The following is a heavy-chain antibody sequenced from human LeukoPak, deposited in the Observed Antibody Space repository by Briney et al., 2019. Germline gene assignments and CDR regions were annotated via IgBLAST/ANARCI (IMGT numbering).Heavy chain of an antibody. CDR2: IKQDGSEK. J-gene: IGHJ6*02. CDR1: GFTFSNYW. V-gene: IGHV3-7*01. Sequence: AGGSLRLSCAASGFTFSNYWMIWVRQAPGKGLEWVANIKQDGSEKYYVDSVKGRFTISRDNAKDSLYLQMNSLRAGDTAVYYCVRAMADWGQGTTVTVSS. CDR3: VRAMAD.